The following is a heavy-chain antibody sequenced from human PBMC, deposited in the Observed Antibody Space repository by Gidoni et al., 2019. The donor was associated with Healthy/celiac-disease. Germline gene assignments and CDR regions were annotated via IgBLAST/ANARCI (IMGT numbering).Heavy chain of an antibody. V-gene: IGHV4-4*07. Sequence: QVQLQEPGPGLVTPSETLSLTCTVYGASISSYYWRWIRQPAGKGLEWIGRIYTSGSTNYNPSLKSRVTMSVDTSKNQCSLKLSSVTAADKAVYYCARDLEDCSGGSCYSPAAFEIWGQGTMVTVSS. J-gene: IGHJ3*02. CDR2: IYTSGST. CDR3: ARDLEDCSGGSCYSPAAFEI. D-gene: IGHD2-15*01. CDR1: GASISSYY.